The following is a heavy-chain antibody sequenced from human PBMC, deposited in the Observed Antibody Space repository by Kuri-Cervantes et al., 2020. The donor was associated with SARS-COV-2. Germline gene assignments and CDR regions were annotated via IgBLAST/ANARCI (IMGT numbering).Heavy chain of an antibody. V-gene: IGHV3-30*03. CDR3: ARDGGYCSSTSCSSYYYYYYMDV. CDR1: GFTFSSYG. Sequence: GESLKISCAASGFTFSSYGMHWVRQAPGKGLEWVAVISYDGSNKYYADSVKGRFTISRDNSKNTLYLQMNSLRAEDTAVYYCARDGGYCSSTSCSSYYYYYYMDVWGKGTTVTVSS. D-gene: IGHD2-2*01. J-gene: IGHJ6*03. CDR2: ISYDGSNK.